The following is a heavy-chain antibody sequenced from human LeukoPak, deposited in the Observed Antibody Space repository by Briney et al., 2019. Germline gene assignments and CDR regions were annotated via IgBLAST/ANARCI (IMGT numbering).Heavy chain of an antibody. Sequence: GASVKVSCKASGYSFTHYGIAWVRLAPGQGLQWMGWINTYNGNTNYAQKLQGRVTMTTDTSTSTAYMELRSLISDDTAVYYCARVAQQLVRGRFDPWGQGTLVTVSS. D-gene: IGHD6-13*01. CDR1: GYSFTHYG. V-gene: IGHV1-18*01. CDR2: INTYNGNT. CDR3: ARVAQQLVRGRFDP. J-gene: IGHJ5*02.